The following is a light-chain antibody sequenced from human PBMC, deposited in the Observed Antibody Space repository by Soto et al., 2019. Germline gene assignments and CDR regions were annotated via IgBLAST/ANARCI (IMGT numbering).Light chain of an antibody. CDR3: QQSHSIPYI. CDR1: QSISSY. Sequence: DIQMTQSPSSLSASVGDRVTLTCRASQSISSYLNWYQQKQGKAPNLLIYAASSLQSGVPSGFSGSGSGTDFTLTISSLQPEDFATYYCQQSHSIPYIFGQGTKLEIK. CDR2: AAS. J-gene: IGKJ2*01. V-gene: IGKV1-39*01.